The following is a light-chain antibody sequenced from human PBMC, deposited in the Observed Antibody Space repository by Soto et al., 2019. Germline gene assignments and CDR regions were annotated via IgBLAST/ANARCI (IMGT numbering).Light chain of an antibody. V-gene: IGLV2-14*03. CDR1: SSDVGAYNY. J-gene: IGLJ1*01. CDR2: EVS. Sequence: QSALTQPASVSGSPGQSITISCTGTSSDVGAYNYVSWYQQHPGKAPKLIIYEVSDRPSGVSNRFSGSKSGNTASLTISGLQAEDESDYYCGSYSSTDTPFVFGTGTKLTVL. CDR3: GSYSSTDTPFV.